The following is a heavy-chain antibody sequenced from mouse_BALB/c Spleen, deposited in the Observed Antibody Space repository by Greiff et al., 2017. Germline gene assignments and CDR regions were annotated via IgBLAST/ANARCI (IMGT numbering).Heavy chain of an antibody. CDR1: GYSITSDYA. J-gene: IGHJ1*01. D-gene: IGHD2-1*01. V-gene: IGHV3-2*02. CDR3: ARGGNYEGYFDV. CDR2: ISYSGST. Sequence: VQLKESGPGLVKPSQSLSLTCTVTGYSITSDYAWNWIRQFPGNKLEWMGYISYSGSTSYNPSLKSRISITRDTSKNQFFLQLNSVTTEDTATYYCARGGNYEGYFDVWGAGTTVTVSS.